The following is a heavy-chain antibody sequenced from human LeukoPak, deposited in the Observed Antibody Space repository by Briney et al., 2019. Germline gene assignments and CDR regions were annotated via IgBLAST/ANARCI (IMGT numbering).Heavy chain of an antibody. CDR1: GGSISSSNYY. CDR2: MYYSGPT. V-gene: IGHV4-39*01. CDR3: ARHAWYHDILTGYYYFDY. J-gene: IGHJ4*02. Sequence: SETLSLTCTVSGGSISSSNYYWGWIRQPPGKGLEWIGTMYYSGPTYYNPSLKSRLTISVDTSKNQFSLKLSSVTAADTAVYYCARHAWYHDILTGYYYFDYWGQGTLVTVSS. D-gene: IGHD3-9*01.